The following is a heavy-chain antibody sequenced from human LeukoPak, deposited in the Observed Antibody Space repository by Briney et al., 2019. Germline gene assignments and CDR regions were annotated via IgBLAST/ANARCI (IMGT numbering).Heavy chain of an antibody. V-gene: IGHV1-46*01. Sequence: GASVKVSCKASGYTFTSYYMHWVRQAPGQGLEWMGIINPSGGSTSYAQKFQGRVTMTRDTSISTAYMELSRLRSDDTAVYYCARGDIVATTLDYWGQGTLVAVSS. CDR2: INPSGGST. J-gene: IGHJ4*02. D-gene: IGHD5-12*01. CDR1: GYTFTSYY. CDR3: ARGDIVATTLDY.